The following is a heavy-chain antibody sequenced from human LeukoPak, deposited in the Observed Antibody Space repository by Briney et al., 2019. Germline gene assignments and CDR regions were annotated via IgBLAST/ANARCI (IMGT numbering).Heavy chain of an antibody. V-gene: IGHV3-30*02. CDR3: AKDFAKLELRSNPYFDY. D-gene: IGHD1-7*01. CDR1: GFTFSSYG. J-gene: IGHJ4*02. CDR2: IRYDGSNK. Sequence: GGSLRLSCAASGFTFSSYGMHWVRQAPGKGLEWVAFIRYDGSNKYYADSVKGRFTISRDNSKNTLYLQMNSLRAEDTAVYYCAKDFAKLELRSNPYFDYWGQGTLVTVSS.